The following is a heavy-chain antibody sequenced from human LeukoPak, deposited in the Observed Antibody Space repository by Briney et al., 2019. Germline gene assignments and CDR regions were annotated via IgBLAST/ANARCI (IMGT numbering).Heavy chain of an antibody. CDR1: GYSFTSFE. CDR2: ISAYNGHT. D-gene: IGHD4-11*01. CDR3: ASGLQWPGFDY. V-gene: IGHV1-18*01. J-gene: IGHJ4*02. Sequence: ASVKVPCKASGYSFTSFEVNWVRQAPGQGLEWMGWISAYNGHTKFAQKFQGRVTMTTDTSTTTAYLELRSLRSDDTAVYYCASGLQWPGFDYWGQGTPVTVSS.